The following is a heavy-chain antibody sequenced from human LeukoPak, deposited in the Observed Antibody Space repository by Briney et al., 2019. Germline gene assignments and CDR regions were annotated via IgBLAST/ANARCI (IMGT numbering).Heavy chain of an antibody. CDR3: ARSILWDFDY. CDR2: ISSSGTTI. V-gene: IGHV3-48*03. D-gene: IGHD3-10*01. J-gene: IGHJ4*02. CDR1: GFTFSSYE. Sequence: GGSLRLSCAASGFTFSSYEMNWVRQAPGKGLQWVSDISSSGTTIYYADSVKGRFTISRDNAKNSLYLQMNSLRAEDSAVYYCARSILWDFDYWGQGTLVTVSS.